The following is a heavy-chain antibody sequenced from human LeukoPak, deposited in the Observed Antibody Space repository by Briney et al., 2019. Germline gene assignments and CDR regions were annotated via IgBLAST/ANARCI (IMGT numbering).Heavy chain of an antibody. V-gene: IGHV4-39*01. Sequence: SETLSLTCTVSGGSISSTRYYWGWIRQPPGKGLEWIGRIHTSGSTNYNPSLKSRVTISVDTSKNQFSLKLSSVTAADTAVYYCARHDIVVVVAASGVCDAFDIWGQGTMVTVSS. CDR1: GGSISSTRYY. CDR3: ARHDIVVVVAASGVCDAFDI. J-gene: IGHJ3*02. CDR2: IHTSGST. D-gene: IGHD2-15*01.